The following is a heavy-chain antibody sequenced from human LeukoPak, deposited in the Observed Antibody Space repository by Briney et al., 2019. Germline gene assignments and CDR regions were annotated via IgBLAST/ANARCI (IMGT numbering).Heavy chain of an antibody. D-gene: IGHD2-15*01. CDR2: VSGSDENK. Sequence: GGSLRLSCAASGFPYSDYYMTGIRPATGQALEWILYVSGSDENKYYAGYVTGRFAISRDHAEKSLYLQMSNLRADDTVVYYCARAGLGGHYIDYWGQGNLVTVSS. CDR3: ARAGLGGHYIDY. V-gene: IGHV3-11*01. CDR1: GFPYSDYY. J-gene: IGHJ4*02.